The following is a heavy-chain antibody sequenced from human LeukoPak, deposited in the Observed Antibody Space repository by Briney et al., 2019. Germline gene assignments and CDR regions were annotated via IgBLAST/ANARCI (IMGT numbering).Heavy chain of an antibody. Sequence: GESLQISCQGSGSSFTSYWISWVRQVPGKGLEWMGRIDPSDSYTNYSPSFQGHVTISADKSISTAYLQWSSLKASDTAMYYCATIGYCSGGSCYPAPPHFDYWGQGTLVTVSS. CDR2: IDPSDSYT. D-gene: IGHD2-15*01. J-gene: IGHJ4*02. CDR3: ATIGYCSGGSCYPAPPHFDY. V-gene: IGHV5-10-1*01. CDR1: GSSFTSYW.